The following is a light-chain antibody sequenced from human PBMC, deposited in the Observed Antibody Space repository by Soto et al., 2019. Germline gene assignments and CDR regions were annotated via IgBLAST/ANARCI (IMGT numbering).Light chain of an antibody. Sequence: AIQMTQSPSSQSASVGDRVTISCRASQGIRNDLSWYQQKPGKAPKFLIYATSSLQSGVPSRFSGSGSGTDCTLTISSLQPEDFGTYSCLQHYNFPRTFGQGTKVEIK. CDR3: LQHYNFPRT. V-gene: IGKV1-6*01. J-gene: IGKJ1*01. CDR1: QGIRND. CDR2: ATS.